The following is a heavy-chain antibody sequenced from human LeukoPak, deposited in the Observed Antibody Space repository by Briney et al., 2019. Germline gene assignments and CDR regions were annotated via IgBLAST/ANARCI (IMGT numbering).Heavy chain of an antibody. J-gene: IGHJ4*02. CDR2: IYHSGSS. D-gene: IGHD3-10*01. CDR1: GGSISSSNW. V-gene: IGHV4-4*02. Sequence: SGTLSLTCAVSGGSISSSNWWSWVRQPPGKGLEWIGEIYHSGSSNYNPSLKSRVTISLDKSKNQFSLNLSSVTAADMAVYYCARSGSGSYYLAYWGQGTLVTVSS. CDR3: ARSGSGSYYLAY.